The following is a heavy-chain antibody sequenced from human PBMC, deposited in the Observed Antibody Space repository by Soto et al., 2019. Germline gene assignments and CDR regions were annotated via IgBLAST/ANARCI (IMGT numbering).Heavy chain of an antibody. CDR1: GGSISSDY. D-gene: IGHD3-10*01. CDR2: VYHSWST. Sequence: PSETLSLSCTVSGGSISSDYWNWIRQPPGKGLEWIGYVYHSWSTKYNPSLKSRVTISVDTSKNQLSLKLSSVTAADTAVYYCARFGTSPNGNWFDPWGQGTLVTVPQ. CDR3: ARFGTSPNGNWFDP. J-gene: IGHJ5*02. V-gene: IGHV4-59*01.